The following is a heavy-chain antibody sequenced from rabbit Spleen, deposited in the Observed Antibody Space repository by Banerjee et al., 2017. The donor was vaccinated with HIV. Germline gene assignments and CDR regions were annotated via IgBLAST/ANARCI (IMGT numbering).Heavy chain of an antibody. CDR1: GFDLSTYYY. V-gene: IGHV1S40*01. D-gene: IGHD4-1*01. CDR2: SSGST. Sequence: QSLEESGGDLVKPEGSLTLPCKASGFDLSTYYYMRWVRQAPGKGLECSSGSTQYATWAKGRFTCSKTSSTTVTLQMTSLTVADTATYFCARVSETSGWGEDLWGPGTLVTVS. CDR3: ARVSETSGWGEDL. J-gene: IGHJ4*01.